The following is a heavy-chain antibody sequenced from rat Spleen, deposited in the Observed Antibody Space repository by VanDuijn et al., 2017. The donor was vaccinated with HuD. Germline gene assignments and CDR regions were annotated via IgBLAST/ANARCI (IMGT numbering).Heavy chain of an antibody. CDR3: ARDGGDY. CDR1: EFSLTTYD. J-gene: IGHJ2*01. CDR2: IWSNGGT. V-gene: IGHV2-30*01. Sequence: QVQLKESGPGLVQPSQTLSITCTVSEFSLTTYDIHWVRQPPGKGLEWMGVIWSNGGTDYNSAIKSRLSISRDTSKSQVFLKMSSLQTEDTATYYCARDGGDYWGQGVMVTVSS.